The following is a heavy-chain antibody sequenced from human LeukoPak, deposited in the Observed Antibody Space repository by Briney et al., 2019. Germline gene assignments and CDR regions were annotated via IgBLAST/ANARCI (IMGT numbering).Heavy chain of an antibody. CDR1: GYTFTGYY. CDR3: ARTAYYDSLTGYLGYYYGMDV. CDR2: INPNSGGT. V-gene: IGHV1-2*04. Sequence: RASVKVSCKASGYTFTGYYMHWVRQAPGQGLEWMGWINPNSGGTNYAQKFQGWVTMTRDTSISTAYMELSRLRSDDTAVYYCARTAYYDSLTGYLGYYYGMDVWGQGTTVTVSS. J-gene: IGHJ6*02. D-gene: IGHD3-9*01.